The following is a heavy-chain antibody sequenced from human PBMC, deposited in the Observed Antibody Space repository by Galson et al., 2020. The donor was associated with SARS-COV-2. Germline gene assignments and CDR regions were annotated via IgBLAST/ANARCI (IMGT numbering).Heavy chain of an antibody. V-gene: IGHV3-64*03. CDR2: ISSNGGTS. CDR3: LAFSSSRHNC. Sequence: GGSLRLSCSASGFIFSDFAMHWVRQPPGKGLEYVSAISSNGGTSSYADSVNGRFTMSRDNSKNTFYLQMSALRVEDTAFYYCLAFSSSRHNCCGQGSLVTASS. CDR1: GFIFSDFA. J-gene: IGHJ4*02. D-gene: IGHD6-13*01.